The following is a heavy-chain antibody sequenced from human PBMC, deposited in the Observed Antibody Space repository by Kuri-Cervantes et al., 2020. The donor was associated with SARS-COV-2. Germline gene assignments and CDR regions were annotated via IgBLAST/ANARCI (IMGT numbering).Heavy chain of an antibody. J-gene: IGHJ6*02. Sequence: GSLRLSCTVSGGSISSSSYYWGWIRQPPGKGLEWIGSIYYSGSTYYNPSLKSRVTISVDTSKNQFSLKLSSVTAADTAVYYCARIMDIVVVPAAGYGMDVWGQGNTVTVSS. V-gene: IGHV4-39*01. D-gene: IGHD2-2*03. CDR3: ARIMDIVVVPAAGYGMDV. CDR2: IYYSGST. CDR1: GGSISSSSYY.